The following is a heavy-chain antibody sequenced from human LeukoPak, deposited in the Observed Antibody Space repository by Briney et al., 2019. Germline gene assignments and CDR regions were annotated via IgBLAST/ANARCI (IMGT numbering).Heavy chain of an antibody. CDR1: GFTFSYHW. Sequence: GGSLRLSCAASGFTFSYHWMTWVRQAPGKGLEWVANIKNDGAVKNYVDSVKGRFTISRDNAKNSLYLQMNSLRAEDTAVYYGAKDSYSKGDFWGQGVLVTGSS. D-gene: IGHD6-13*01. CDR2: IKNDGAVK. CDR3: AKDSYSKGDF. V-gene: IGHV3-7*01. J-gene: IGHJ4*02.